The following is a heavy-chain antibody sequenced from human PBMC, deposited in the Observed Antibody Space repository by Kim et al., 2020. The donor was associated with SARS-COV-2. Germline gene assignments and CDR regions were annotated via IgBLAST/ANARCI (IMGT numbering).Heavy chain of an antibody. D-gene: IGHD3-3*01. Sequence: GGSLRLSCSASESTLNSHAMSWVCQAPGKGLEWVSVISGPGGGTYYADFVRGRFTISRDKSKNTLYLQMTNLRAEDTAIYFCASGGYSFGDWLDPWGQGTLVTVSS. J-gene: IGHJ5*02. CDR3: ASGGYSFGDWLDP. CDR1: ESTLNSHA. CDR2: ISGPGGGT. V-gene: IGHV3-23*01.